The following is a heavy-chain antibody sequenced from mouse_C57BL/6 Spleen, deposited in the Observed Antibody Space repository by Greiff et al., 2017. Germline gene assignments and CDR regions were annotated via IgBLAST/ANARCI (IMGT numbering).Heavy chain of an antibody. V-gene: IGHV5-9*01. Sequence: DVKLVESGGGLVKPGGSLKLSCAASGFTFSSYTMSWVRQTPEQRLEWVATISGGGGNTYYPDSVKGRFTISRYNANNTLYLQMSSLRSEDTALYYCARRGSSYYYFDYWGQGTTLTVSA. CDR2: ISGGGGNT. D-gene: IGHD1-1*01. J-gene: IGHJ2*01. CDR1: GFTFSSYT. CDR3: ARRGSSYYYFDY.